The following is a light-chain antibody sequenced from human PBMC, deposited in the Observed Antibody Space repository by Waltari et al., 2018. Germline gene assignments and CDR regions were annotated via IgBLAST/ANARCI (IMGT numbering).Light chain of an antibody. J-gene: IGKJ4*02. CDR3: QQSYSTPPG. V-gene: IGKV1-39*01. CDR2: AAS. CDR1: QSISSY. Sequence: DIQMTQSPSSLSASVGDRVTITCRASQSISSYLNWYQQKPGKAPKLLIYAASSLQSGVPSMFSGSGSGTDFTLTISSLQPEDFATYYCQQSYSTPPGFGGGTKVEIK.